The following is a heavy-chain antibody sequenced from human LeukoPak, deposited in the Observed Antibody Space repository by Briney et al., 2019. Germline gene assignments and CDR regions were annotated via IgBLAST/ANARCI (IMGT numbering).Heavy chain of an antibody. D-gene: IGHD2-15*01. CDR3: ARAVYCSGGSCYLFDY. CDR2: IIPILGIA. J-gene: IGHJ4*02. CDR1: GGTFSSYA. V-gene: IGHV1-69*04. Sequence: GVSVKVSCKASGGTFSSYAISWVRQAPGQGLEWMGRIIPILGIANYAQKFQGRVTITADKSTSTAYMELSSLRSEDTAVYYCARAVYCSGGSCYLFDYWGQGTLVTVSS.